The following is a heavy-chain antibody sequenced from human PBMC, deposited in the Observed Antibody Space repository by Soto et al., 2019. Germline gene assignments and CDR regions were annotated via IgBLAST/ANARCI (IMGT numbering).Heavy chain of an antibody. J-gene: IGHJ4*02. D-gene: IGHD3-22*01. V-gene: IGHV4-34*01. Sequence: ASETPSPTLAVYGGSFSGFYWGRVPQPPGEGLEWIGEINHSGSTNYNPSLKSRVTISVDTSKNQFSLKLSSVTAADTAVYYCARADADISMISVAGFDYWGQGTLVTVSS. CDR1: GGSFSGFY. CDR3: ARADADISMISVAGFDY. CDR2: INHSGST.